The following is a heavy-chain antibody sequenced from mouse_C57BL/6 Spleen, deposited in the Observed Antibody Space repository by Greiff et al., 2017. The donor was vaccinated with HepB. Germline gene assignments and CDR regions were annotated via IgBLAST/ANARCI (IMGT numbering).Heavy chain of an antibody. CDR2: IDPSDSYT. J-gene: IGHJ4*01. V-gene: IGHV1-69*01. D-gene: IGHD1-1*01. CDR1: GYTFTSYW. Sequence: QVQLKQPGAELVMPGASVKLSCKASGYTFTSYWMHWVKQRPGHGLEWIGEIDPSDSYTNYNQKFKGKSTLTVDKSSSTAYMQLSSLTSEDSAVYYCARGGYYGPLYYAMDYWGQGTSVTVSS. CDR3: ARGGYYGPLYYAMDY.